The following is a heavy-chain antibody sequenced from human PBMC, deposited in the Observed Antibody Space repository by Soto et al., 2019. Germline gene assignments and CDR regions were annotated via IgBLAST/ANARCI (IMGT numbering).Heavy chain of an antibody. D-gene: IGHD4-17*01. CDR1: GFTFSTYN. V-gene: IGHV3-73*01. J-gene: IGHJ4*02. CDR3: ARDVDADFRTDFDY. Sequence: GGSLRLSCAASGFTFSTYNMNWVRQAPGKGLEWVGRIGSRGETYATTYAASVKGRFTISRDDSKKTAYLQMNSLESEDTAVYYCARDVDADFRTDFDYWGRGTLVTVSS. CDR2: IGSRGETYAT.